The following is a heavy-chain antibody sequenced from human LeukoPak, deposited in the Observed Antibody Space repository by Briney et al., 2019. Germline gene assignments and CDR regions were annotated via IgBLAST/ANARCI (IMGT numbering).Heavy chain of an antibody. CDR3: ARAYSSSWYAPFDY. CDR1: GFTFSSYE. V-gene: IGHV3-48*03. Sequence: PGGSLRLSCAASGFTFSSYEMNWVRQAPGKGLEWVSYISSSGSTIYYADSVKGRSTISRDNAKNSLYLQMNSLRAEDTAVYYCARAYSSSWYAPFDYWGQGTLVTVSS. D-gene: IGHD6-13*01. J-gene: IGHJ4*02. CDR2: ISSSGSTI.